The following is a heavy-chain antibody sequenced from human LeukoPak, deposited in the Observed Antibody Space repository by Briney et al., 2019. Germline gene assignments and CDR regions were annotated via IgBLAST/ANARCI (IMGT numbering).Heavy chain of an antibody. CDR1: GGSNSSGSYY. CDR2: IYYSGIT. Sequence: SETLSLTCTVSGGSNSSGSYYWSWIRQPAGKGLEWIGYIYYSGITNYNPSLRSRVTISVDTSRNQFSLKLTSVTAADTAVYYCGRRSVSYLDYWGRGTPITVSS. CDR3: GRRSVSYLDY. J-gene: IGHJ4*02. D-gene: IGHD3-3*01. V-gene: IGHV4-61*10.